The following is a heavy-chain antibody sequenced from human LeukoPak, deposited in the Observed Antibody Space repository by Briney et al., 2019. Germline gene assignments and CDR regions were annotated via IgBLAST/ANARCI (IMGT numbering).Heavy chain of an antibody. V-gene: IGHV4-38-2*02. J-gene: IGHJ3*02. CDR3: ASRGITFGGVIDAGAFDI. D-gene: IGHD3-16*02. CDR2: IYHSGST. CDR1: GYSISSGYY. Sequence: SETLSLTCTVSGYSISSGYYWGWIRQPPGKGLEWIGSIYHSGSTYYNPSLKSRVTISVDTSKNQFSLKLSSVTAADTAVYYCASRGITFGGVIDAGAFDIWGQGTMVTVSS.